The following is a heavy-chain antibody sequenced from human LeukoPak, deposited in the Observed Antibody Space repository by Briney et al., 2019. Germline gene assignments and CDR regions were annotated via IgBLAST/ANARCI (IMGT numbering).Heavy chain of an antibody. CDR1: GFTFDDYA. J-gene: IGHJ4*02. CDR3: AKTSSGWYGGNDY. V-gene: IGHV3-9*01. D-gene: IGHD6-19*01. CDR2: ISWNSGSI. Sequence: GRSLRLSCAASGFTFDDYAMHWVRQAPGKGLEWVSGISWNSGSIGYADSVKGRFTISRDNAKNSLYLQMNSLRAEDTALYYCAKTSSGWYGGNDYWGQGTLVTVSS.